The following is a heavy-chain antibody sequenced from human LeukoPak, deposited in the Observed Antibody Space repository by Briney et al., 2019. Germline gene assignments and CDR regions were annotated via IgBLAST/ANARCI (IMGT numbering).Heavy chain of an antibody. CDR2: ITGGGGST. CDR1: GFTFSNNA. Sequence: AGSLRLSCAASGFTFSNNAMSWVRQPPGKGLQWVSGITGGGGSTYYADSVKGRFTTSRDNSKNTVSLQMNSLRAEDTAVYYCAKDQSPPGAFDTWGQGTKVTVSS. J-gene: IGHJ3*02. V-gene: IGHV3-23*01. CDR3: AKDQSPPGAFDT.